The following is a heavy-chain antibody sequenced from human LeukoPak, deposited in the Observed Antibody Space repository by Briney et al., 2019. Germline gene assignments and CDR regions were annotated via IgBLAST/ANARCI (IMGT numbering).Heavy chain of an antibody. Sequence: PSETLSLTCTVYGGSFSGYYWSWIRQPPGKGLEWIGEINHSGSTNYNPSLKSRVTISVDTSKNQFSLKLSSVTAADTAVYYCASGNSVVVPAALRSFDYWGQGTLVTVSS. CDR2: INHSGST. J-gene: IGHJ4*02. CDR1: GGSFSGYY. V-gene: IGHV4-34*01. D-gene: IGHD2-2*01. CDR3: ASGNSVVVPAALRSFDY.